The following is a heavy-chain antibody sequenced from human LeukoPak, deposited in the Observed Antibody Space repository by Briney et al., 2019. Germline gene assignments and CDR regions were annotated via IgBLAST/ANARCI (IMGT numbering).Heavy chain of an antibody. CDR1: GFTFSSYA. J-gene: IGHJ3*02. D-gene: IGHD6-25*01. CDR3: ARTNRKAAGAFDI. Sequence: PGGSLRLSCAASGFTFSSYAMSWVRQAPGKGLEWVSFIYRDDSPYYADSVKGRFTISSDTSKNTLYLQMNSLRGEDTAVYYCARTNRKAAGAFDIWGQGTMVTVSS. V-gene: IGHV3-66*01. CDR2: IYRDDSP.